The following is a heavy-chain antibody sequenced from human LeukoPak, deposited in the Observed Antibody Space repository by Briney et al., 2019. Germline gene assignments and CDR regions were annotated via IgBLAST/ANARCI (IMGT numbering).Heavy chain of an antibody. D-gene: IGHD4-17*01. Sequence: SETLSLTCTASGGSINSGNYYWSWIRQPAGKGLEWIGRIYSSGSINYNPSLQSRVTISIDTSKNQFSLRLSSVTAADTAVYYCARDMTTVPYNWFDPWGQGTLVTVSS. CDR3: ARDMTTVPYNWFDP. CDR2: IYSSGSI. V-gene: IGHV4-61*02. J-gene: IGHJ5*02. CDR1: GGSINSGNYY.